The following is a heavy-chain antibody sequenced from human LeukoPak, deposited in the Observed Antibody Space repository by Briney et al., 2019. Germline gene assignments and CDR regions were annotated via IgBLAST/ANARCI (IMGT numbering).Heavy chain of an antibody. Sequence: GESLKISCKGSGYSFTNYWIGWVRQVPGKGLEWMGIIYPADSDTRYSPSFQGQVTISADKSITTTYLQWSSLKASDTAMYYCARLACSGGTCYSVDWFDPWGQGTLVTVSS. J-gene: IGHJ5*02. D-gene: IGHD2-15*01. CDR2: IYPADSDT. CDR1: GYSFTNYW. CDR3: ARLACSGGTCYSVDWFDP. V-gene: IGHV5-51*01.